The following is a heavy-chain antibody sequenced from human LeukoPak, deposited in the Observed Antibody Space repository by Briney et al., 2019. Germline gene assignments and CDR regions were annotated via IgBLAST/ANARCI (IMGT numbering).Heavy chain of an antibody. CDR3: ASKQGDY. CDR1: GFTFNSYW. CDR2: INPDGGGK. Sequence: GGSLRLSCAASGFTFNSYWMIWVRQAPGKGLEWVANINPDGGGKYYVDSVKGRFTISRDNAKKSLYLQMNSLRAEDTAVYYCASKQGDYWGQGTLVTVSS. V-gene: IGHV3-7*01. J-gene: IGHJ4*02.